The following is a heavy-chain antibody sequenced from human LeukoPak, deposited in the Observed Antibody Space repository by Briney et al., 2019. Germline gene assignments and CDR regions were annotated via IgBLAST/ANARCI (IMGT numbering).Heavy chain of an antibody. CDR3: VTPPD. CDR2: IKSKSAGGTT. CDR1: GITISNAW. Sequence: PGGSLRLSCEASGITISNAWMSWVRQAPGNGLEWVGRIKSKSAGGTTDHAAPVKGRFTISRDDSKNTLYLQMNSLTVEDTAVYYCVTPPDWGQGTLVTVSS. V-gene: IGHV3-15*01. D-gene: IGHD5-18*01. J-gene: IGHJ4*02.